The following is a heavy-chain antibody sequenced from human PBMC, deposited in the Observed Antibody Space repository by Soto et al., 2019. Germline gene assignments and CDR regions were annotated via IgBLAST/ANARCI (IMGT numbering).Heavy chain of an antibody. V-gene: IGHV1-18*01. D-gene: IGHD2-2*01. Sequence: QVQLVQSGAEVKKPGASVKVSCKASGYTFTSYGISWVRQAPGQGLEWMGWISAYNGNTNYAQKLQGRVTMTTDTSTSTAYMDLRSLRSDDTAVYYCARAPYNYCSSTSCYLGIWGQGTMVTVSS. CDR1: GYTFTSYG. CDR2: ISAYNGNT. J-gene: IGHJ3*02. CDR3: ARAPYNYCSSTSCYLGI.